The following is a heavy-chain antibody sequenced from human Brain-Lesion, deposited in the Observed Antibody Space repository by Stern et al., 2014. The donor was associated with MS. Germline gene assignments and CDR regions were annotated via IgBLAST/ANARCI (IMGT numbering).Heavy chain of an antibody. CDR2: IKSRTDGGTA. D-gene: IGHD1-1*01. CDR1: GFTLSQAW. Sequence: EVKLVESGGGLVKSGGSLRLSCAASGFTLSQAWMGWVRQVPGTGMERVGHIKSRTDGGTANYAASIKDRFTVARDNSANMLYLQMNSLTIEDTAVYYCVAGAQLWLWGQGTLVTVSS. J-gene: IGHJ4*02. CDR3: VAGAQLWL. V-gene: IGHV3-15*01.